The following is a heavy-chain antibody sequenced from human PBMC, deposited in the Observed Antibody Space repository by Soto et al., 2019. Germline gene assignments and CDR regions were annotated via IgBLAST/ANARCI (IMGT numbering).Heavy chain of an antibody. CDR3: ARSPQYCGGDCYSSWYFDL. D-gene: IGHD2-21*02. CDR2: IIPIFGTA. Sequence: QVQLVQSGAEVKKPGSSVKVSCKASGGTFSSYAISWVRQAPGQGLEWMGGIIPIFGTANYAQKFQGRVTINADESTSTAYMELSSLRSEDTAVYYCARSPQYCGGDCYSSWYFDLWGRGTLVTVSS. CDR1: GGTFSSYA. V-gene: IGHV1-69*01. J-gene: IGHJ2*01.